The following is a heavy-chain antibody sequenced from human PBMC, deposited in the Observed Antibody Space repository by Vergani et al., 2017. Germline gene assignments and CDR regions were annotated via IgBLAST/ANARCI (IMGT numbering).Heavy chain of an antibody. Sequence: EVQLVQSGAEVKKPGATVKISCKVSGYTFTDYYMHWVQQAPGKGLEWRGLVDPEDGETIYAEKFQGRVTITADTSTDTAYMDLSSLRSEDTAVYYCARLQVIVGATTYYYGMDVWGQGTTVTVS. CDR2: VDPEDGET. D-gene: IGHD1-26*01. J-gene: IGHJ6*02. CDR3: ARLQVIVGATTYYYGMDV. CDR1: GYTFTDYY. V-gene: IGHV1-69-2*01.